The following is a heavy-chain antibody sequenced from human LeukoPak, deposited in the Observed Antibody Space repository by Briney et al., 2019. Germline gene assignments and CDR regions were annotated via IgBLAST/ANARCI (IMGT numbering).Heavy chain of an antibody. CDR3: ARVNRNVVVVMGYDY. Sequence: ASVKVSCKASGYTFTGYYMHWVRQAPGQGLEWMGWINPNSGGTNYAQKFQGRVTMTRDTSISTAYMELSRLRSDDTAVYYCARVNRNVVVVMGYDYWGQGTLVTVSS. CDR2: INPNSGGT. D-gene: IGHD3-22*01. J-gene: IGHJ4*02. CDR1: GYTFTGYY. V-gene: IGHV1-2*02.